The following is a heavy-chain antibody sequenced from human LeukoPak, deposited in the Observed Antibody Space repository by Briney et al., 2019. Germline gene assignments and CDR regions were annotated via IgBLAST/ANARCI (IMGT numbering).Heavy chain of an antibody. J-gene: IGHJ5*02. CDR2: MYYSGIT. CDR1: GGSISSSSYY. V-gene: IGHV4-39*01. Sequence: SETLSLTCTVSGGSISSSSYYWGWIRQPPGKGLEWIGSMYYSGITYYNPSLNSRVTISVDTSKNQFSLKLSSVTAADTAVYYCARRRGYSGYGTFDPWGQGTLVTVSS. D-gene: IGHD5-12*01. CDR3: ARRRGYSGYGTFDP.